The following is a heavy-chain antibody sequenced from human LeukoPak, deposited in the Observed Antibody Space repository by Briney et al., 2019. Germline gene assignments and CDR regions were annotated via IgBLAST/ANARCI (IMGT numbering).Heavy chain of an antibody. D-gene: IGHD3-3*01. J-gene: IGHJ5*01. CDR2: IGSGGTTI. Sequence: GGSLRLSCGASGFPFPHYSMHWVRQAPGKGPEWVSYIGSGGTTIFYADSVKGRFTISRDDAKNSLYLQMNTLRDDDTAVYYCVRDFWSGYFDWFDSWGQGTLVTVSS. V-gene: IGHV3-48*02. CDR1: GFPFPHYS. CDR3: VRDFWSGYFDWFDS.